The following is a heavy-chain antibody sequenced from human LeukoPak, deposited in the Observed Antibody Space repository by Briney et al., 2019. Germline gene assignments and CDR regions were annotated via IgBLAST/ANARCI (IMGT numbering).Heavy chain of an antibody. CDR3: AKLPIY. D-gene: IGHD4-23*01. Sequence: GGSLRLSCASSGFSVGSHYMTWVRQAPGQGLEWVSVIYIDGSTYYADSVEGRFTISRDNTKNTLYLQMNSLRPEDTAVYYCAKLPIYWGQGALVTVSS. CDR2: IYIDGST. J-gene: IGHJ4*02. CDR1: GFSVGSHY. V-gene: IGHV3-66*02.